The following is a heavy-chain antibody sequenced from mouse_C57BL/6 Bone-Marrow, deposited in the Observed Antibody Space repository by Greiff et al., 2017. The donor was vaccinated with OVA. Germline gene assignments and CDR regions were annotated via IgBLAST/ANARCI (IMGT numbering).Heavy chain of an antibody. V-gene: IGHV1-59*01. CDR3: ERWGYYGSSY. D-gene: IGHD1-1*01. CDR1: GYTFTSYW. CDR2: IDPSDSYT. Sequence: VQLQQPGAELVRPGTSVKLSCKASGYTFTSYWMHWVKQRPGQGLEWIGVIDPSDSYTNYNQKFKGKATLTVDTSSSTAYMQLSSLTSEDSAVYYCERWGYYGSSYWGQGTTLTVSS. J-gene: IGHJ2*01.